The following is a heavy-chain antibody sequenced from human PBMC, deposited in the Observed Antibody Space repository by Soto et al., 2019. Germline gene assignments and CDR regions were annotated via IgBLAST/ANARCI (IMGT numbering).Heavy chain of an antibody. V-gene: IGHV4-39*01. CDR3: ARLRGYNYGRIDY. J-gene: IGHJ4*02. CDR1: GGSISSDGFY. CDR2: IHFGGST. Sequence: LETLSLTCTVSGGSISSDGFYWGWIRQPPGEGLQWIGSIHFGGSTFHNPSLKSPVTISIDTSKNQFSLKLSSVTAADTAVYYCARLRGYNYGRIDYWGQGALVTVSS. D-gene: IGHD5-18*01.